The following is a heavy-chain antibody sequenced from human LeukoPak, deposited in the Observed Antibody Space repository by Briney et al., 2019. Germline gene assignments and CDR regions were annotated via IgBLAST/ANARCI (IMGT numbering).Heavy chain of an antibody. V-gene: IGHV1-18*01. J-gene: IGHJ3*02. CDR3: ALYYYDSSGSRTGAFDI. Sequence: ASVKVSCKASGYTFTTYGISWVRQAPGQGLEWMGWISAYNGNTNYAQKLQGRVTMTTDTSTSIAYMELRSLRSDDTAVYYCALYYYDSSGSRTGAFDIWGQGTMVTVSS. CDR1: GYTFTTYG. CDR2: ISAYNGNT. D-gene: IGHD3-22*01.